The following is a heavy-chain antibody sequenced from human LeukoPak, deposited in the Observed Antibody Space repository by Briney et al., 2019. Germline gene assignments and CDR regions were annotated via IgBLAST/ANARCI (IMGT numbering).Heavy chain of an antibody. V-gene: IGHV3-21*01. J-gene: IGHJ5*02. CDR3: ARDFDWLLQFDP. CDR1: GLTFSSYS. Sequence: GGSLRLSCAASGLTFSSYSMNWVRQAPGKGLEWVSSISSSSSYIYYADSVKGRFTISRDNAKNSLYLQMNSLRAEDTAVYYCARDFDWLLQFDPWGQGTLVTVSS. CDR2: ISSSSSYI. D-gene: IGHD3-9*01.